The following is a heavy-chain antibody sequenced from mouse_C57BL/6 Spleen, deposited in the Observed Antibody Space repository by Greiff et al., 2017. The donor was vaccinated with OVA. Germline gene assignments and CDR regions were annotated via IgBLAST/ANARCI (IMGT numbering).Heavy chain of an antibody. D-gene: IGHD2-1*01. Sequence: EVKLQESVAELVRPGASVKLSCTASGFNIKNTYMHWVKQRPEQGLEWIGRIDPANGNTKYAPKFQGKATLTADTSSTTAYLQLSSLTSEDTASYFCAREDGNTGYYAMDYWGQGTSVTVSS. J-gene: IGHJ4*01. CDR3: AREDGNTGYYAMDY. CDR2: IDPANGNT. CDR1: GFNIKNTY. V-gene: IGHV14-3*01.